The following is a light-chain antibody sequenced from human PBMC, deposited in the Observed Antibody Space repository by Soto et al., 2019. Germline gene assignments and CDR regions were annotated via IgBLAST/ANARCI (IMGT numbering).Light chain of an antibody. J-gene: IGKJ1*01. CDR1: QSVSSSY. Sequence: EIVLTQSPGTLSLSPGERATLSCRASQSVSSSYLAWYQQKPGQAPRLLIYGASNRATGIPGRFSGSGFGTDFTLTISRLEPEDFAVYYCQHYDIPSWTFGQGTKVDIK. CDR3: QHYDIPSWT. V-gene: IGKV3-20*01. CDR2: GAS.